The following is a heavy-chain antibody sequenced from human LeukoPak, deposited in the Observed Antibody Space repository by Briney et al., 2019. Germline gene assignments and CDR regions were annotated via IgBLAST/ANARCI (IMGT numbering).Heavy chain of an antibody. V-gene: IGHV4-34*01. Sequence: SETLSLTCAVYGGSFSGYYWSWIRQPPGKGLEWIGEINHPGSTNYSPSLKSRVTISVDTSKNQFSLKLSSVTAADTAVYYWVKVPPYSKGRAYGGKGPLVPASP. CDR3: VKVPPYSKGRAY. CDR2: INHPGST. J-gene: IGHJ4*02. D-gene: IGHD4-11*01. CDR1: GGSFSGYY.